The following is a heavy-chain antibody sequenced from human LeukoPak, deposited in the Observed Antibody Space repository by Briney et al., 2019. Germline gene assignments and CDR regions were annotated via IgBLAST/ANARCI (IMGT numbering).Heavy chain of an antibody. J-gene: IGHJ4*02. CDR1: GGSISSYYW. D-gene: IGHD1-1*01. V-gene: IGHV2-5*01. CDR2: IYWNDDK. CDR3: ALGTYYFDY. Sequence: TLSLTCTVSGGSISSYYWSWIRQPPGKALEWLALIYWNDDKRCSPSLKSRLTITKDTSKNQVVLTMTNMDPVDTATYYCALGTYYFDYWGQGTLVTVSS.